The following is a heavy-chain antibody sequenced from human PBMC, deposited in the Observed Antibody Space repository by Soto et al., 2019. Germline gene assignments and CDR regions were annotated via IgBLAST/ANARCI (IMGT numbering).Heavy chain of an antibody. CDR1: GGSISSGGYS. CDR2: IYHSGST. Sequence: PSETLSLTCAVSGGSISSGGYSWSWIRQPPGKGLEWIGYIYHSGSTYYNPSLKSRVTISVDRSKNQFSLKLSSVTAADTAVYYCARDWVVRGVISYYYYGMDVWGQGTTVTVSS. J-gene: IGHJ6*02. D-gene: IGHD3-10*01. CDR3: ARDWVVRGVISYYYYGMDV. V-gene: IGHV4-30-2*01.